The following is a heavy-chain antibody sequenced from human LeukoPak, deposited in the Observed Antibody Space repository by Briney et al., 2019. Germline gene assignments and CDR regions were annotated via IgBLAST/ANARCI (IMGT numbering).Heavy chain of an antibody. D-gene: IGHD6-13*01. CDR1: GYSFTSYW. CDR2: IYPGDSAT. CDR3: ARLGGVAAAGTPKYYYYYYMDV. V-gene: IGHV5-51*01. J-gene: IGHJ6*03. Sequence: GESLKISCKGSGYSFTSYWIGWVRQMPGKGLEWMGIIYPGDSATRYSPSFQGQVTISADKSISTAYLQWSSLKASDTAMYYCARLGGVAAAGTPKYYYYYYMDVWGKGTTVTVSS.